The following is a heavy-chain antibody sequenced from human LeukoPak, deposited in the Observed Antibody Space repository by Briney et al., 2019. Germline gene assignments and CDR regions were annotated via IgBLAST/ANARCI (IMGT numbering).Heavy chain of an antibody. Sequence: PGGSLRLSCAASGFTFSSYWMHWVRQAPGKGLVWVSRINSDGSSTSYADSVKGRFTISRDNAKNTLYLQMNSLRAEDTAVYYCARGDIVATLSLGYYYYAMDVWGQGPTVTVSS. V-gene: IGHV3-74*01. CDR1: GFTFSSYW. D-gene: IGHD5-12*01. J-gene: IGHJ6*02. CDR3: ARGDIVATLSLGYYYYAMDV. CDR2: INSDGSST.